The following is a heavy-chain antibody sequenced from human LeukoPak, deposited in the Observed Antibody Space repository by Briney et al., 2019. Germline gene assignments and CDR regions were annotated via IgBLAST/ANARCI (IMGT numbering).Heavy chain of an antibody. D-gene: IGHD3-3*02. CDR1: GGSFSDYY. J-gene: IGHJ4*02. V-gene: IGHV4-34*01. CDR2: IIHSGAT. CDR3: ARGRFSVYYFDY. Sequence: PSETLSLTCGASGGSFSDYYWSWIRQPPGKGLEWIGEIIHSGATSSHPSLKSRVTISMDPSKNQFSLKLSSVTAADTAVYYCARGRFSVYYFDYWGQGSLVTVSS.